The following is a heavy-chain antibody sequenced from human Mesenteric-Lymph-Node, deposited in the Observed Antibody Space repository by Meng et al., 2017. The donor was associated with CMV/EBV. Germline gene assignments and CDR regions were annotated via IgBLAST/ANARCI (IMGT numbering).Heavy chain of an antibody. V-gene: IGHV3-30-3*01. CDR1: GFTFSSYA. CDR3: ARAEGSMITSWFDP. Sequence: GESLKISCAASGFTFSSYAMHWVRQAPGKGLEWVAVISYDGSNKYYADSVKGRFTISRDNAKNSLYLQMNSLRAEDTAVYYCARAEGSMITSWFDPWGQGTLVTVSS. J-gene: IGHJ5*02. CDR2: ISYDGSNK. D-gene: IGHD3-16*01.